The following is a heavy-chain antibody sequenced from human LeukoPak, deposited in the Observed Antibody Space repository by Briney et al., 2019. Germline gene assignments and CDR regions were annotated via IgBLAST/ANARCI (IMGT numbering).Heavy chain of an antibody. CDR2: INSDGSST. CDR3: ARASCSSVSCGNWFDP. D-gene: IGHD2-2*01. J-gene: IGHJ5*02. V-gene: IGHV3-74*01. CDR1: RFTFSSYW. Sequence: HPGGSLRLSCAASRFTFSSYWMHWVRHAPGKGLVWVSRINSDGSSTSYADSVKGRFTISRDNAKNTLYLQMNSLRVEDTAVYYCARASCSSVSCGNWFDPWGQGTLVTVSS.